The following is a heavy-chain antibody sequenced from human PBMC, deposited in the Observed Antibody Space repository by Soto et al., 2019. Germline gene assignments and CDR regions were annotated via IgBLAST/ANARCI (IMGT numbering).Heavy chain of an antibody. Sequence: QVQLVQSGAEVKKPGSSVKVSCKASGGTFSSYTISWVRQAPGQGLGWMGRIIPILGIANYAQKFQGRVTIQEDQSPRTAYMVLSSLRSEETAAYYCARDPANTAMVPGFDYWGQGTLVTVSS. J-gene: IGHJ4*02. CDR2: IIPILGIA. CDR1: GGTFSSYT. CDR3: ARDPANTAMVPGFDY. D-gene: IGHD5-18*01. V-gene: IGHV1-69*08.